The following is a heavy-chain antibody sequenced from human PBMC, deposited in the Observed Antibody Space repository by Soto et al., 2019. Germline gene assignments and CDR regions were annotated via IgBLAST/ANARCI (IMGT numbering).Heavy chain of an antibody. J-gene: IGHJ4*02. D-gene: IGHD6-13*01. CDR3: APGATPGSLDY. Sequence: EVQLVESGGGLVQPGGSLRLSCAASGFTFSSYWMHWVRQAPGKGLVWVSRINSDGSSTSYEDSVKGRFTISRDNAKNTLYLLMNSLRAEDTAVYSFAPGATPGSLDYWGQGTLVTVSS. CDR2: INSDGSST. V-gene: IGHV3-74*01. CDR1: GFTFSSYW.